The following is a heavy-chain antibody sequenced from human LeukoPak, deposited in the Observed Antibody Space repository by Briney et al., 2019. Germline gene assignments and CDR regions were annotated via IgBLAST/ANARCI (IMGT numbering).Heavy chain of an antibody. CDR3: ARHAVAFTYFDY. J-gene: IGHJ4*02. Sequence: PSETQSLTCTVSGGSISSYYWSWIRQPPGKGLEWIGYIYYSGSTNYNPSLKSRVTISVDTSKNQFSLKLSSVTAADTAVYYCARHAVAFTYFDYWGQGTLVTVSS. D-gene: IGHD6-19*01. V-gene: IGHV4-59*01. CDR2: IYYSGST. CDR1: GGSISSYY.